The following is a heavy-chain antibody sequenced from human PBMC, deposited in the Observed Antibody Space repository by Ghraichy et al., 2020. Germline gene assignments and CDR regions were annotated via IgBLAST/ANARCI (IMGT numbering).Heavy chain of an antibody. Sequence: SVKVSCKASGGTFSSYAISWVRQAPGQGLEWMGRIIPILGIANYAQKFQGRVTITADKSTSTAYMELSSLRSEDTAVYYCARGSIVERFQAQGYYYYYMDVWGKGTTVTVSS. V-gene: IGHV1-69*04. CDR2: IIPILGIA. CDR1: GGTFSSYA. J-gene: IGHJ6*03. D-gene: IGHD1-1*01. CDR3: ARGSIVERFQAQGYYYYYMDV.